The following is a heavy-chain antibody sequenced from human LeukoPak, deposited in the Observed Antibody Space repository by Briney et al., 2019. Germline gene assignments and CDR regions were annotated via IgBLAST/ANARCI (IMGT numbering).Heavy chain of an antibody. J-gene: IGHJ4*02. Sequence: SETLSLTCAVYGGSFSGYYWSWIRQPPGKGLEWIGEINHSGSTNYNPSLKSRVTISIDPFKHQFSLKLSSMTAADTAVYYCARSDIWGSYRFLDYWGQGALVTVSS. D-gene: IGHD3-16*02. V-gene: IGHV4-34*01. CDR1: GGSFSGYY. CDR2: INHSGST. CDR3: ARSDIWGSYRFLDY.